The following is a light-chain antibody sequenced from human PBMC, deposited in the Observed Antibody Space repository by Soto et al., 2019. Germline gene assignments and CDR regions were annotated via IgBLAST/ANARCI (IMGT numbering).Light chain of an antibody. CDR2: GNS. Sequence: VLTQPPSVSGAPGQRVTISCTGSSSNIGAGYDVHWYQQLPGTAPKLLIYGNSNRPSGVPDRFSGSKSGTSASLAITGLQAEDEADYYCQSYDSSLGGFYVFGTGTKAPS. CDR3: QSYDSSLGGFYV. V-gene: IGLV1-40*01. J-gene: IGLJ1*01. CDR1: SSNIGAGYD.